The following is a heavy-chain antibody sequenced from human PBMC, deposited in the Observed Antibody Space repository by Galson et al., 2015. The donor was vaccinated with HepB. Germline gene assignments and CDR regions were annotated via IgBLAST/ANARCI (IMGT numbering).Heavy chain of an antibody. Sequence: SVKVSCKASGGTFSSYAISWVRQAPGQGLEWMGGIIPIFGTANYAQKFQGRVTITADESTSTAYMELSSLRSEDTAVYYCARGLGVAVAGDNWFDPWGQGTLVTVSS. D-gene: IGHD6-19*01. CDR1: GGTFSSYA. V-gene: IGHV1-69*13. J-gene: IGHJ5*02. CDR3: ARGLGVAVAGDNWFDP. CDR2: IIPIFGTA.